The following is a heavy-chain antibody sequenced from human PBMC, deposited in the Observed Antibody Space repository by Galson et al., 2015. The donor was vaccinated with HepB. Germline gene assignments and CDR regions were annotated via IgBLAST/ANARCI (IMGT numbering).Heavy chain of an antibody. D-gene: IGHD2-2*02. V-gene: IGHV4-39*01. Sequence: LSLTCTVSGGSISSGSYYWAWIRQPPGKGLAWIGNIYYSGSTYYNPSLKSRVTISVDTSKNQFSLKLSSVTAADTAVYYCARRVVVPAAIDHWGQGTLVTVSS. CDR1: GGSISSGSYY. CDR3: ARRVVVPAAIDH. J-gene: IGHJ4*02. CDR2: IYYSGST.